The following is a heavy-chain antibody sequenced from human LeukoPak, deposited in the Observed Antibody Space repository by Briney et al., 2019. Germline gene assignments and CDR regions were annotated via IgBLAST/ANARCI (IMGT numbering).Heavy chain of an antibody. V-gene: IGHV4-34*01. CDR1: AGSLSGFY. Sequence: LSLTRDVYAGSLSGFYCSWIRQPAVRGRGWVGEINTNGSTNHNPSLQSRVTISVDTSKNQVALKQSTVTAAHTAVYYCERGRYDSSGYYLRNWFDPWGQGTQVTVSS. J-gene: IGHJ5*02. CDR2: INTNGST. D-gene: IGHD3-22*01. CDR3: ERGRYDSSGYYLRNWFDP.